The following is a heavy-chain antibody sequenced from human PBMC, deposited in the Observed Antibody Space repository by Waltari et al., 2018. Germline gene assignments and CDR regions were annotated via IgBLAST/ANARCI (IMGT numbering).Heavy chain of an antibody. CDR2: ISYDGSNK. J-gene: IGHJ4*02. CDR3: ARAGRVLFDY. Sequence: QVQLVESGGGVVQPGRSLRLSCAASGFTFSSYAMHWVRQAPGKGLEWVAVISYDGSNKYYADSVKGRFTISRDNSKNTLYLQMNSLRAEDTAVYYCARAGRVLFDYWGQGTLVTVSS. CDR1: GFTFSSYA. V-gene: IGHV3-30-3*01. D-gene: IGHD1-1*01.